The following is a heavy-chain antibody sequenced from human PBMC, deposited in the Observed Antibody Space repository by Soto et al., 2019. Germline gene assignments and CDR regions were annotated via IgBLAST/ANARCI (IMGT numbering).Heavy chain of an antibody. CDR1: GVTVNTFA. CDR2: IIPVLGPA. Sequence: QVQLVQSGAEVKKPESSVRVSCRASGVTVNTFAVSWVRQAPGQGLEWMGGIIPVLGPAFYAQKFQGKVTITADKSTSTAFLEVANLTSDDTAVYYCARAAKRYFDYWGQGTLVTVSS. CDR3: ARAAKRYFDY. J-gene: IGHJ4*02. V-gene: IGHV1-69*06.